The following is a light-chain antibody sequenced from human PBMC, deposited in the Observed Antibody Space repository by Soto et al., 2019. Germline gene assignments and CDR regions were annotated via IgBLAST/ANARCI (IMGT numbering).Light chain of an antibody. V-gene: IGKV1-12*01. CDR3: QQANSLPVT. Sequence: DIQMTQSPSSVSASVGDRVTITCRASQGISNWLAWYQQKPGKAPSLLIHAASSLQSGVPSRFSGSGYGTDCTLTSSSLQPEEFATYFCQQANSLPVTVGPGTKVDIK. CDR1: QGISNW. CDR2: AAS. J-gene: IGKJ3*01.